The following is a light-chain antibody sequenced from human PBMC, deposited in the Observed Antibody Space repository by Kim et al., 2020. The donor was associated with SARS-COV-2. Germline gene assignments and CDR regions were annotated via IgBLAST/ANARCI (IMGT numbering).Light chain of an antibody. CDR2: EVS. V-gene: IGLV2-8*01. J-gene: IGLJ2*01. CDR3: SSYAGSNNLVV. Sequence: QSFTFSCTGTSSDVGCYIYVSLYQLHPGKAPKLMFYEVSKRPSGVPDRFSGSKSGNTASLTGSGLQAEDEADYYGSSYAGSNNLVVFGGGTQLTVL. CDR1: SSDVGCYIY.